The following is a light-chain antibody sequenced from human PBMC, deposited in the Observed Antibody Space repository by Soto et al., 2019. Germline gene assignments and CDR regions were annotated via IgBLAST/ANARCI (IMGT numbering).Light chain of an antibody. CDR3: QQHEDPPLT. CDR2: DAS. Sequence: DIQMTQSPSSLSASVGDRVTITCQASQGITKSLNWYQQKPGKAPKLLIYDASILETGVPSRFTGSGSGTDFTFTISGLQPEDIATYYCQQHEDPPLTFGPGTKVNIK. CDR1: QGITKS. J-gene: IGKJ3*01. V-gene: IGKV1-33*01.